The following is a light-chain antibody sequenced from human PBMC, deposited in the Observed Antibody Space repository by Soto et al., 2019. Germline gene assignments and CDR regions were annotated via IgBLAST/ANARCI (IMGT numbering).Light chain of an antibody. Sequence: QSVLIQPPSASGTPGQRVTISCSGSSSNIGSNYVYWFQQLPGAAPKLLIYRNNQRPSGVPDRFSGSKSGTSASLAISGLRSEDGADYYCATWEDNLTARVFGGGTKGTVL. CDR1: SSNIGSNY. CDR2: RNN. V-gene: IGLV1-47*01. CDR3: ATWEDNLTARV. J-gene: IGLJ3*02.